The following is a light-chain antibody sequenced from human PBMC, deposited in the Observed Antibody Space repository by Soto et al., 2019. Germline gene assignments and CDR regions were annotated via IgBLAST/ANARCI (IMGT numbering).Light chain of an antibody. Sequence: EIVLTQSPATLSLSPGERATLSCRASQSVSSYLAWFQQRPGQPPRLLIHDASSRATGIPARFSGSGSGTDFTLTISSLEPEDFALYICHQYDGSPITFGQGTRLEI. CDR3: HQYDGSPIT. V-gene: IGKV3-11*01. J-gene: IGKJ5*01. CDR1: QSVSSY. CDR2: DAS.